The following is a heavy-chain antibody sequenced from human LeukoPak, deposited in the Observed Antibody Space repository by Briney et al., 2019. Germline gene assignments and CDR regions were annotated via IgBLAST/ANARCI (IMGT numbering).Heavy chain of an antibody. CDR2: IYYSGST. Sequence: SETLSLTCTVSGGSISSSSYYWGWIRQPPGKGLEWIGSIYYSGSTYYNPSLKSRVTISVDTSKNQFSLKLSSVTAADTAVYYCATRLTGDDAFDIWGQGTMVTVSS. CDR1: GGSISSSSYY. D-gene: IGHD7-27*01. V-gene: IGHV4-39*01. J-gene: IGHJ3*02. CDR3: ATRLTGDDAFDI.